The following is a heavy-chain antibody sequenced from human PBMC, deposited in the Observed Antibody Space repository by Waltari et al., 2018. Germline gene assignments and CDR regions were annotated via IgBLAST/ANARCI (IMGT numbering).Heavy chain of an antibody. Sequence: QVQLVQSGAEVKKPGSSVTVSCKASGGTFSSYTLSWVRQAPGQGLEWMGRIIPILGIANYAQKFQGRVTITADKSTSTAYMELSSLRSEDTAVYYCARDVAGNYDDYWGQGTLVTVSS. D-gene: IGHD4-4*01. CDR2: IIPILGIA. CDR1: GGTFSSYT. V-gene: IGHV1-69*08. CDR3: ARDVAGNYDDY. J-gene: IGHJ4*02.